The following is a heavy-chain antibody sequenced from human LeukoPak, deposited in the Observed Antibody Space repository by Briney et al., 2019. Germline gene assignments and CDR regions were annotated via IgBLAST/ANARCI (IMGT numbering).Heavy chain of an antibody. Sequence: GGSLRLSCAASGFTFSSYAMSWVRQAPGKGLEWVSTIIGSGGSTDYADSVKGRFTISRNNSKDTLYLQMNSLRAEDTAVYYCAKNDYYSSGSYYYWFDPWGQGTLVTVSS. D-gene: IGHD3-10*01. J-gene: IGHJ5*02. V-gene: IGHV3-23*01. CDR1: GFTFSSYA. CDR3: AKNDYYSSGSYYYWFDP. CDR2: IIGSGGST.